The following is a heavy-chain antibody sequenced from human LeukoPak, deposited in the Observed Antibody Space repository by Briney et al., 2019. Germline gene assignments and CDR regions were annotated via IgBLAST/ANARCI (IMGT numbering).Heavy chain of an antibody. V-gene: IGHV1-8*01. Sequence: GASVKVSCKAAGYTFSSYDINWVRQAPGQGLEWMGWMNPSSGNTGYTQKFQGRVTMTRDTSISTAYMELSSLRSEDTALYYCARMRGYTYGYWYLDLWGRGTLVTVFS. D-gene: IGHD5-18*01. CDR2: MNPSSGNT. CDR1: GYTFSSYD. J-gene: IGHJ2*01. CDR3: ARMRGYTYGYWYLDL.